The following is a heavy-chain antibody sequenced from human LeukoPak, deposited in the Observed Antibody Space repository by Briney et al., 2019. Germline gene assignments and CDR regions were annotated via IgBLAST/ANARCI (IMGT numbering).Heavy chain of an antibody. CDR2: IKQDGSEK. Sequence: PGGALRLSCAASGFTFSSYWMSWVRQASGKGLEWVANIKQDGSEKYYVDSVKGRFTISRDNAKNSLYLRMNSLRAEDTAVYYCARDQGLSVADLFDYWGQGTLVTVSS. D-gene: IGHD6-19*01. CDR3: ARDQGLSVADLFDY. V-gene: IGHV3-7*03. CDR1: GFTFSSYW. J-gene: IGHJ4*02.